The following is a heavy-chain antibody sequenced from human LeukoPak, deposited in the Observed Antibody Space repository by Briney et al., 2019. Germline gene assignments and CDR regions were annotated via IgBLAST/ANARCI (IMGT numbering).Heavy chain of an antibody. CDR2: IYSGGST. Sequence: GGSLRLSCAASGFIVRSNYMSGVRQAPGKGLEWVSVIYSGGSTYYADSVKGRLTISRDNSRNTLYLQMNSLRAEDTAVYYCARVRGSGWNECDYWGQGTLVIVSS. CDR1: GFIVRSNY. V-gene: IGHV3-53*01. CDR3: ARVRGSGWNECDY. J-gene: IGHJ4*02. D-gene: IGHD6-19*01.